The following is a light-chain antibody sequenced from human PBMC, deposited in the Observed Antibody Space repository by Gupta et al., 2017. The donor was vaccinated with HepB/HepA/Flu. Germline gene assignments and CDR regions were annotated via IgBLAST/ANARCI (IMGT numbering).Light chain of an antibody. CDR1: QSVHTW. J-gene: IGKJ1*01. CDR2: EAS. CDR3: QQYNIYSRT. V-gene: IGKV1-5*03. Sequence: DIQMTQFPSILSASVGDRVSITCRASQSVHTWLAWYQQKPGKAPKLLIYEASNLETGVPSRFSGSGYGTEFTLTISSLQPDDLATYYCQQYNIYSRTFGQGTKVDIK.